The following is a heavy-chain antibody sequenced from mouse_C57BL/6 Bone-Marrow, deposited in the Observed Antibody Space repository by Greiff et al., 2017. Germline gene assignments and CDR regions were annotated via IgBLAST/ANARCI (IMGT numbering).Heavy chain of an antibody. J-gene: IGHJ2*01. CDR1: GYAFSSSW. V-gene: IGHV1-82*01. CDR2: IYPGDGDT. CDR3: ARGGYY. Sequence: VQLQESGPELVKPGASVKISCKASGYAFSSSWMNWVKQRPGKGLEWIGRIYPGDGDTNYNGKFKGKATLTADKSSSTAYMQLSSLTSEDSAVYFGARGGYYWGQGTTLTVSS.